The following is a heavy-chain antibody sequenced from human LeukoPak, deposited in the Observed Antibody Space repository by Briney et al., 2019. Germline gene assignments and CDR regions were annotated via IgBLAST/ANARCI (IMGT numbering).Heavy chain of an antibody. D-gene: IGHD5-18*01. CDR1: GFTFSDYY. Sequence: GGSLRLSCAASGFTFSDYYMSWVRQAPGKGLEYVSYISGSCGTIYYADSVRGRFTISRDNAKRSLFLQMNSLRADDTAVYYCARASDTAMVLSDYWGQGTLVTVSS. J-gene: IGHJ4*02. CDR3: ARASDTAMVLSDY. V-gene: IGHV3-11*01. CDR2: ISGSCGTI.